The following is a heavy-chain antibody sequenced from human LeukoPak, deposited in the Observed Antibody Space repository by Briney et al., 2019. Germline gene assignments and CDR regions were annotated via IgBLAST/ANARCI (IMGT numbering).Heavy chain of an antibody. V-gene: IGHV4-4*02. J-gene: IGHJ6*02. Sequence: SETLSLTCAVSGGSISSSNWWSWVRQPPGKGLEWIGEIYHSGSTNYNPSLKSRVTISVDKSKNQFSLKLSSVTAADTAVYYCARARNYYYYYGMDVWGQGTTVTVSS. CDR3: ARARNYYYYYGMDV. CDR2: IYHSGST. CDR1: GGSISSSNW. D-gene: IGHD1-14*01.